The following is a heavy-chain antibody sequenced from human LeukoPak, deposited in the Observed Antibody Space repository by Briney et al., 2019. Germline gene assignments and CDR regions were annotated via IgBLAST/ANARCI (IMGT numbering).Heavy chain of an antibody. CDR1: GYTFTDYY. J-gene: IGHJ4*02. CDR2: INPDSGGT. D-gene: IGHD4-23*01. Sequence: ASVTVSCKASGYTFTDYYMHWVRQAPGQGLEWMGWINPDSGGTNYAQNFQGRVTMTRDTSISTAYMELSRLRSDDTAVYYCARPFIETPSLGALDYWGQGTLVSVSS. CDR3: ARPFIETPSLGALDY. V-gene: IGHV1-2*02.